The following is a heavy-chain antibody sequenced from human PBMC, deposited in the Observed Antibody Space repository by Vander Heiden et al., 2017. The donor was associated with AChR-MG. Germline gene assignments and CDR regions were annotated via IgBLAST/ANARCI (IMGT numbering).Heavy chain of an antibody. CDR1: GGSFSGYY. D-gene: IGHD3-3*01. Sequence: QVKLQQWGAGLSKPSETPSPPCAVYGGSFSGYYWGWIRQPPGKGLEWIGEINHSGSNNYNPSLKSRVTIAVDTSKNQFSLKRSSVTAADTAVYYCASDSGTYYDCWSGYPRAFDIWGQGTMVTVSS. CDR3: ASDSGTYYDCWSGYPRAFDI. J-gene: IGHJ3*02. V-gene: IGHV4-34*01. CDR2: INHSGSN.